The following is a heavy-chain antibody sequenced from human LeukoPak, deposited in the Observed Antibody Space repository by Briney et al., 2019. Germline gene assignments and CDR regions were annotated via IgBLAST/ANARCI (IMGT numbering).Heavy chain of an antibody. CDR3: TTEGYCSGGSCYSFDN. D-gene: IGHD2-15*01. CDR1: GFTFSYYA. V-gene: IGHV3-23*01. CDR2: ISGGGDST. Sequence: QSGRSLRLSCAASGFTFSYYAMSCVRQAPGKGLEWVSGISGGGDSTYYADSVKGRFTISRDNSKNTVYLQMNSLKTEDTAMYYCTTEGYCSGGSCYSFDNWGQGTLVTVSS. J-gene: IGHJ4*02.